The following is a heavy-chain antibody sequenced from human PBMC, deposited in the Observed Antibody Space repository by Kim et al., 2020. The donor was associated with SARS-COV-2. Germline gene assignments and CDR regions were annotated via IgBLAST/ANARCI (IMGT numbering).Heavy chain of an antibody. CDR1: GGSISSSSYY. V-gene: IGHV4-39*01. D-gene: IGHD3-16*01. J-gene: IGHJ6*03. CDR2: IYYSGST. CDR3: ASLLNTYYYYYYYMDV. Sequence: SETLSLTCTVSGGSISSSSYYWGWIRQPPGKGLEWIGSIYYSGSTYYNPSLKSRVTISVDTSKNQFSLKLSSVTAADTAVYYCASLLNTYYYYYYYMDVWGKGTTVTVSS.